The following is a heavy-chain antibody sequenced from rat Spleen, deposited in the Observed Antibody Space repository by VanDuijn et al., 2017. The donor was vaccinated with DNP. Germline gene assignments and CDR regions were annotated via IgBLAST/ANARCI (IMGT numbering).Heavy chain of an antibody. CDR2: ITTGGGNT. CDR3: ARGGHGGFDY. CDR1: GFTFSNYD. J-gene: IGHJ2*01. D-gene: IGHD4-1*01. Sequence: EVQLVESGGGPVQPGRSLKLSCAASGFTFSNYDMAWVRQAPTKGLEWIASITTGGGNTYYRDSVKGRFTISRDNAKNTQYLQMDSLRSEDTATYYCARGGHGGFDYWGQGVMVTVSS. V-gene: IGHV5S13*01.